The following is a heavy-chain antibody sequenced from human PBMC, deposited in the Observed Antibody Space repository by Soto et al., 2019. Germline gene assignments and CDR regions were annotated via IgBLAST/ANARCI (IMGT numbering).Heavy chain of an antibody. Sequence: GGALRLSCAASGFTFSDYCMSWIRQAPGKGLEWVSYISSSSSYTNYADSVKGRFTISRDNAKDSLYLQMNSLRAEDTAVYYCARGGLLWFGETRVAFDIWGQGTMVTVSS. CDR1: GFTFSDYC. V-gene: IGHV3-11*05. D-gene: IGHD3-10*01. J-gene: IGHJ3*02. CDR3: ARGGLLWFGETRVAFDI. CDR2: ISSSSSYT.